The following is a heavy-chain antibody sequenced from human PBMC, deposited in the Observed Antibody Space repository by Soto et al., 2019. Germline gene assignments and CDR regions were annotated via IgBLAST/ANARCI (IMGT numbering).Heavy chain of an antibody. Sequence: ASGKVSCKASGYTFSRYAIHWLRQAPGQRLEWMGWINAGNGNTKYSQKFEGRVTLTTDTSANTVYMELSSLRFEDTALYYCARDQQFRNWFDSWGQGTLVTVSS. CDR3: ARDQQFRNWFDS. CDR1: GYTFSRYA. J-gene: IGHJ5*01. D-gene: IGHD6-13*01. CDR2: INAGNGNT. V-gene: IGHV1-3*01.